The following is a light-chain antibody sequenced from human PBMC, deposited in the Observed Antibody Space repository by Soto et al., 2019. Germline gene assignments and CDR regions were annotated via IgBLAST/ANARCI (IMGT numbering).Light chain of an antibody. CDR2: DAS. J-gene: IGKJ2*01. CDR3: QQYKSYLYT. V-gene: IGKV1-5*01. Sequence: DIQMTQSPSTLSASVGDRVTITCRASQSISSWLAWYQQKPGKAPKLLIYDASSLESGVPSRVSGSGSGTEFTLPISSLQPDDFASYYGQQYKSYLYTFGQGTKLEIK. CDR1: QSISSW.